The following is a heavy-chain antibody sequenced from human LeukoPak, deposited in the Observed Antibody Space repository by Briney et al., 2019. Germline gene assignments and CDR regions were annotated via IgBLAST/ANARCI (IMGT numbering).Heavy chain of an antibody. V-gene: IGHV5-51*03. Sequence: KPEESLKISCKGSGYSFTSYWIGWVRQMPGKGLEWMGIIYPGDSDTRYSPSFQGQVTISADKSISTAYLQWSSLKASDTAIYYCARRHSGYDYYFDYWGQGTLVTVSS. CDR1: GYSFTSYW. CDR3: ARRHSGYDYYFDY. J-gene: IGHJ4*02. D-gene: IGHD5-12*01. CDR2: IYPGDSDT.